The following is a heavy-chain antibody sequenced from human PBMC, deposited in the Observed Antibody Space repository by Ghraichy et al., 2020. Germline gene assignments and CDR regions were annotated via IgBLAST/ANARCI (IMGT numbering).Heavy chain of an antibody. CDR1: GFTFSSYA. D-gene: IGHD3-10*01. CDR3: AKGGNYYGSGSYHDC. J-gene: IGHJ4*02. CDR2: FSGSGAST. V-gene: IGHV3-23*01. Sequence: ETLSLTCAASGFTFSSYAMSWVRQAPGKGLEWVSAFSGSGASTYYADSVKGRFTISRDNSKNTLYLRMNSLRAEDTAVYYCAKGGNYYGSGSYHDCWGQGTLVTVSS.